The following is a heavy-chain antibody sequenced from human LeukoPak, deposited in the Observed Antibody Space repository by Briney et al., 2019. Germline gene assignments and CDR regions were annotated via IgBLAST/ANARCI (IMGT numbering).Heavy chain of an antibody. D-gene: IGHD3/OR15-3a*01. J-gene: IGHJ4*02. CDR1: GFTFSDYY. Sequence: PGGSLRLSCAASGFTFSDYYMSWIRQAPGKGLEWVSYISSSGSTIYYADSVKGRFTISRDNSKNTLYLQMNSLKTDDTAVYYCARGLGGTGARYFDYWGQGTLATVSS. CDR2: ISSSGSTI. V-gene: IGHV3-11*01. CDR3: ARGLGGTGARYFDY.